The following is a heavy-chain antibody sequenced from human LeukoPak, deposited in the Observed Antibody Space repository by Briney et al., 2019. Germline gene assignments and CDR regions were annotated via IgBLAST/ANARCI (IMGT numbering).Heavy chain of an antibody. J-gene: IGHJ4*02. CDR1: GFTFSSYG. CDR3: AKMRGGTKDGLDY. D-gene: IGHD1-7*01. Sequence: GGSLRLSCAASGFTFSSYGMHWVRQAPGKGLEWVAVIWYDGSNKYYADPVKGRFTISRDNSKNTLYLQMNSLRAEDTAVYYCAKMRGGTKDGLDYWGQGTLVTVSS. CDR2: IWYDGSNK. V-gene: IGHV3-33*06.